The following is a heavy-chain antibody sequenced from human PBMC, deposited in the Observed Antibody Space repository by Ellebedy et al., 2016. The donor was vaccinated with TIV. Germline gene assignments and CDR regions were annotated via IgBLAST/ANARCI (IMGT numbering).Heavy chain of an antibody. D-gene: IGHD3-3*01. J-gene: IGHJ4*02. CDR3: ASGLSEGYYDFPFDY. CDR2: IYSGGGT. Sequence: GGSLRLSXAASGFIVSSNYMSWVRQAPGKGLEWVSVIYSGGGTYYADSVKGRFTISRDNSKNTLYLQMNSLRAEDTAVYYCASGLSEGYYDFPFDYWGQGTLVTVSS. CDR1: GFIVSSNY. V-gene: IGHV3-53*01.